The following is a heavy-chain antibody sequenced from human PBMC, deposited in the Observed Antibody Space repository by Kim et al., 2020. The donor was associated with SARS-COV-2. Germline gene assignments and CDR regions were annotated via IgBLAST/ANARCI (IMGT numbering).Heavy chain of an antibody. V-gene: IGHV1-69*04. D-gene: IGHD3-10*01. CDR2: IIPILGIA. CDR1: GGTFSSYA. Sequence: SVKVSCKASGGTFSSYAISWVRQAPGQGLEWMGRIIPILGIANYAQKFQGRVTITADKSTSTAYMELSSLRSEDTAVYYCARARDTMVRGEIYVEYYFDYWGQGTLVTVSS. J-gene: IGHJ4*02. CDR3: ARARDTMVRGEIYVEYYFDY.